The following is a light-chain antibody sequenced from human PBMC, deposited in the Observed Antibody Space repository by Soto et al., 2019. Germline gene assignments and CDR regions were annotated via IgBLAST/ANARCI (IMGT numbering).Light chain of an antibody. CDR3: QQYGSSGT. V-gene: IGKV3-20*01. J-gene: IGKJ1*01. CDR1: QSVCDSY. CDR2: GAS. Sequence: EIALTQSPGTLSLSPRERATLSCRASQSVCDSYLAWYQQNPRLAPRLLIYGASNRATGIPDRFSGSGSGTDFTLTISRLEPEDFAVYYCQQYGSSGTFGQGTKVDI.